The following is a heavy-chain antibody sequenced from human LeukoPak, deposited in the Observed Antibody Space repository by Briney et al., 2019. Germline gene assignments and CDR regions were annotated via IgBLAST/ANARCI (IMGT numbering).Heavy chain of an antibody. J-gene: IGHJ6*04. V-gene: IGHV3-21*01. CDR3: AELSITMIGGV. D-gene: IGHD3-10*02. CDR2: ISSRSSYI. Sequence: PGGSLTLSCAASGFTFSSYSMNWVRQAPGEGLGWVSSISSRSSYIDYADSLKGRFTISRDNAKNSLYLQMNSLRAEDTAVYYCAELSITMIGGVWGKGTTVTISS. CDR1: GFTFSSYS.